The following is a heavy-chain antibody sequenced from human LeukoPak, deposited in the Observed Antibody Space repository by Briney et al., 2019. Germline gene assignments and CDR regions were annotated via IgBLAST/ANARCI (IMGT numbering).Heavy chain of an antibody. CDR3: AKDSGSYPDYFDY. Sequence: GGSLRLSCAASGFTFSSYAMSWVRQAPGKRLEWVSAISGSGGSTYYADSVKGRFTISRDNSKNTLYLQMNSLRAEDTAVYYCAKDSGSYPDYFDYWGQGTLVTVSS. D-gene: IGHD1-26*01. CDR1: GFTFSSYA. V-gene: IGHV3-23*01. CDR2: ISGSGGST. J-gene: IGHJ4*02.